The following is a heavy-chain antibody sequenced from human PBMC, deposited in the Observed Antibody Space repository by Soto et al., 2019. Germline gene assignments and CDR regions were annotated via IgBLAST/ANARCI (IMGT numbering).Heavy chain of an antibody. CDR3: VSCSGGSCQQTVDY. CDR2: IYYSGST. D-gene: IGHD2-15*01. CDR1: GGSISSSSYY. J-gene: IGHJ4*02. V-gene: IGHV4-39*01. Sequence: SETLSLTCTVSGGSISSSSYYWGWIRQPPGKGLEWIGSIYYSGSTYYNPSLKSRVTISVDTSKNQFSLKLSSVTAADTAVYYCVSCSGGSCQQTVDYWGQGTLVTVSS.